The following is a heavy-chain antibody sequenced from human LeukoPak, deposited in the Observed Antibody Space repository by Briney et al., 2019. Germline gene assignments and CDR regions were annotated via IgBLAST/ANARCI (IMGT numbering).Heavy chain of an antibody. D-gene: IGHD3-9*01. CDR2: IYSGGST. Sequence: GGSLRLSCAASGFTVSSNYMSWVRQAPGKGLEWVSVIYSGGSTYYADSVKGRFTISRDNSKNTLYLQMNSLRAEDTAVYYCARAKDDILTGLGYWGQGTLVTVSS. CDR3: ARAKDDILTGLGY. J-gene: IGHJ4*02. CDR1: GFTVSSNY. V-gene: IGHV3-66*02.